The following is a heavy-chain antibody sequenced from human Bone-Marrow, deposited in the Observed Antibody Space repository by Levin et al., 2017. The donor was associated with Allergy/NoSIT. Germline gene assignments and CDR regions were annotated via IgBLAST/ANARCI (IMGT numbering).Heavy chain of an antibody. CDR1: GGSISSYY. J-gene: IGHJ4*02. CDR2: IYYSGST. D-gene: IGHD3-9*01. V-gene: IGHV4-59*01. Sequence: KSSETLSLTCTVSGGSISSYYWSWIRQPPGKGLEWIGYIYYSGSTNYNPSLKSRVTISVDTSKNQFSLKLSSVTAADTAVYYCARTYYDILTGYLFDYWGQGTLVTVSS. CDR3: ARTYYDILTGYLFDY.